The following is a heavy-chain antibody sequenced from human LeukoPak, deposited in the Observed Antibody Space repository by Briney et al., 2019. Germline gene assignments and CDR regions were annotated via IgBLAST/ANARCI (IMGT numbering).Heavy chain of an antibody. J-gene: IGHJ4*02. Sequence: SETLSLTCTVSGASISSYFWTWIRQPAGKGLEWIGRIHTSGSTDYNPSLESRVIMSLDTSRNQFSLKLSTVTAADTVVYFCATLVSTRYYFDYWGQGTLVTVSS. V-gene: IGHV4-4*07. CDR3: ATLVSTRYYFDY. D-gene: IGHD5/OR15-5a*01. CDR1: GASISSYF. CDR2: IHTSGST.